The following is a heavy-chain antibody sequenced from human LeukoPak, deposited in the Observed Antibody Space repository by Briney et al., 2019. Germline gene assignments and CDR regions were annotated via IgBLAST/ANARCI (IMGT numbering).Heavy chain of an antibody. V-gene: IGHV1-46*01. D-gene: IGHD3-9*01. CDR3: ARVITIFRSDAAFDI. CDR1: GYTFTSYY. CDR2: INPSGGST. J-gene: IGHJ3*02. Sequence: ASVKASCKASGYTFTSYYMHWVRQAPGQGLEWMGIINPSGGSTSYAQKFQGRVTMTRDMSTSTVYMELSSLRSEDTAVYYCARVITIFRSDAAFDIWGQGTMVTVSS.